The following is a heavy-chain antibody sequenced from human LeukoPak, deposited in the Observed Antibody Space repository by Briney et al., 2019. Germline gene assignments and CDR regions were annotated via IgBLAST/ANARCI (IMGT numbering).Heavy chain of an antibody. D-gene: IGHD3-3*01. CDR1: ARSFTGYY. CDR2: INHSGST. Sequence: SQTLSPTCAVDARSFTGYYWSWIRQPPGKGLEWIGEINHSGSTNYNPSFKSRVTVSVDTSKNQFSLTVSSVTAADTAVYYCARGVKIFGVVIHKGNWFDPWGQGTLVTVSS. V-gene: IGHV4-34*01. CDR3: ARGVKIFGVVIHKGNWFDP. J-gene: IGHJ5*02.